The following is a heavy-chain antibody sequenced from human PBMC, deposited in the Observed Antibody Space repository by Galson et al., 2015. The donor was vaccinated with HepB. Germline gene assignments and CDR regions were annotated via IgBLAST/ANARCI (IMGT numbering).Heavy chain of an antibody. J-gene: IGHJ4*02. V-gene: IGHV1-69*13. D-gene: IGHD3-22*01. CDR2: IIPLFGSA. Sequence: SVKVSCKASGVTFSTYAISWLRQAPGQGLEWMGGIIPLFGSANYTQKLQGRVTITADESTSTTYMELSSLRSEDTALYYCARQHDTSGYYAYWGQGTLVTVSS. CDR1: GVTFSTYA. CDR3: ARQHDTSGYYAY.